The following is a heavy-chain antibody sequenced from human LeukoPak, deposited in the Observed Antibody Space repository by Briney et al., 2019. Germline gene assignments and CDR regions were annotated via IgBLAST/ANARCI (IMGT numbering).Heavy chain of an antibody. J-gene: IGHJ4*02. V-gene: IGHV1-2*02. CDR1: GYTFTGYY. D-gene: IGHD6-13*01. CDR2: INPNSGGT. CDR3: ARDPGVGSGSWYPWLSTPYFDY. Sequence: ASVKVSCKASGYTFTGYYVHWVRQAPGQGLEWMGWINPNSGGTNYAQKFQGRVTMTRDTSISTAYMELSRLRSDDTAVYYCARDPGVGSGSWYPWLSTPYFDYWGQGTLVTVSS.